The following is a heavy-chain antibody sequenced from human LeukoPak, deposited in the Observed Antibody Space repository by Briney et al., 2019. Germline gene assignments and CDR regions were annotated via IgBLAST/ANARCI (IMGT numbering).Heavy chain of an antibody. D-gene: IGHD2-2*01. Sequence: SETLSLTCAVYGGSFSGYYWSWIRQPPGKGLEWIGEINHSGSTNYNPSLKSQVTISIDTSKNQFSLKLSSVTAADTAVYYCARVGDDRYCSSTSCSFDYWGQGTLVTVSS. V-gene: IGHV4-34*01. CDR2: INHSGST. J-gene: IGHJ4*02. CDR1: GGSFSGYY. CDR3: ARVGDDRYCSSTSCSFDY.